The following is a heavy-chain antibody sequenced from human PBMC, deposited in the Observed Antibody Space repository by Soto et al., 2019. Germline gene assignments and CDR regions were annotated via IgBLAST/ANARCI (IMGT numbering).Heavy chain of an antibody. J-gene: IGHJ4*02. Sequence: QAQLVESGGGVVQPGESLRLSCAASGFMFSNHGMHWVRQAPGKGLEWVAVIWSDGNNKYYADSVKGRFTISRDNSKNTVYLQMTSLRAEDTAVYYCVRGDNWNDEASDYWGQGTLVTVSS. CDR3: VRGDNWNDEASDY. V-gene: IGHV3-33*01. CDR2: IWSDGNNK. CDR1: GFMFSNHG. D-gene: IGHD1-1*01.